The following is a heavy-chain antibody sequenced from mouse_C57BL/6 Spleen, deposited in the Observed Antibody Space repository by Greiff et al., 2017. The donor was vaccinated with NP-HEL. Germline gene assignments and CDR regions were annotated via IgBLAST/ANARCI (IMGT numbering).Heavy chain of an antibody. CDR2: INPNNGGT. V-gene: IGHV1-26*01. CDR1: GYTFTDYY. J-gene: IGHJ4*01. Sequence: EVQLQQSGPELVKPGASVKISCKASGYTFTDYYMNWVKQSHGKSLEWIGDINPNNGGTSYNQKFKGKATLTVDKSSSTAYMELRSLTSEDSAVYYCAIYYDYDGGNYYAMDYWGQGTSVTVSS. D-gene: IGHD2-4*01. CDR3: AIYYDYDGGNYYAMDY.